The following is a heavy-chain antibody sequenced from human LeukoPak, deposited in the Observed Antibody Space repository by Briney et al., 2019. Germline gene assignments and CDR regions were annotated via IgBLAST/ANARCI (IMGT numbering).Heavy chain of an antibody. CDR1: GFTFSSYA. Sequence: GGSLRLSCAASGFTFSSYAMSWVRQAPGKGLEWVSAISGSSGSTYYADSVKGRFTISRDNSKNTLYLQMNSLRAEDTAVYYCAKDLQSGYASYYFDYWGQGTLVTVSS. CDR3: AKDLQSGYASYYFDY. J-gene: IGHJ4*02. CDR2: ISGSSGST. D-gene: IGHD5-12*01. V-gene: IGHV3-23*01.